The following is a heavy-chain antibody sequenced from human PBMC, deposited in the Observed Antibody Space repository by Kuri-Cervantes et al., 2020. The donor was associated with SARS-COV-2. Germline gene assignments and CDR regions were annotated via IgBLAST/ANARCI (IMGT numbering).Heavy chain of an antibody. J-gene: IGHJ4*02. D-gene: IGHD3-3*01. CDR2: IIPIFGTA. Sequence: SVKVSCKASGGTFSSYAISWVRQAPGQGLEWMGGIIPIFGTANYAQKFQGRVTITTDGSTSTAYMELSSLRSEDTAVYYCASGRYYDFWSGYYPFDYWGQGTLVTVSS. V-gene: IGHV1-69*05. CDR3: ASGRYYDFWSGYYPFDY. CDR1: GGTFSSYA.